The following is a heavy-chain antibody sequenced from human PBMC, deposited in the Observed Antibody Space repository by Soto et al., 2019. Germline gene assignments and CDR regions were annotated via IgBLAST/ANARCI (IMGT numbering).Heavy chain of an antibody. V-gene: IGHV3-30-3*01. CDR2: ISYEGSNQ. D-gene: IGHD5-12*01. CDR3: AREGKATDGFFDY. J-gene: IGHJ4*02. Sequence: PGGSLRLSCTASRFTLSTYSMHWVRQAPGKGLEWVAVISYEGSNQYYADSVKGRFTISRDNSKDTLYLQMNSLRAEDTAVYYCAREGKATDGFFDYWGQGTLVTVSS. CDR1: RFTLSTYS.